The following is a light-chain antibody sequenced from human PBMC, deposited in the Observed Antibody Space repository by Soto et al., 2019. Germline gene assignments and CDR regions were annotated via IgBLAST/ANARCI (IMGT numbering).Light chain of an antibody. V-gene: IGLV2-14*01. CDR3: SSYRSSSLYV. J-gene: IGLJ1*01. Sequence: VLTQPPPLSGSPGQWITLSRPGTNKDVGGYNYVSWYQQHPGKAPKLMIYDVTNRPSGVSNRFSGSKSGNTASLTISGLQAEDEADYYCSSYRSSSLYVFGTGTKVTVL. CDR1: NKDVGGYNY. CDR2: DVT.